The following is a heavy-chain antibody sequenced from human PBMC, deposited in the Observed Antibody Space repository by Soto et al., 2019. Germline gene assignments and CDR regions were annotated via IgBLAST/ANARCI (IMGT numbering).Heavy chain of an antibody. D-gene: IGHD2-15*01. CDR2: IYYDGST. CDR3: AKVVVAATRHTDFDS. J-gene: IGHJ4*02. V-gene: IGHV4-39*02. Sequence: QLHLQESGPGLVKPSETLSLTCTVSGGSINSNNYYWAWIRQPPGKGLAWIASIYYDGSTYYNSFLKSRVSISVDTSKNHFSLKLSSAPAADTAVYYCAKVVVAATRHTDFDSWGQGTLVTVSS. CDR1: GGSINSNNYY.